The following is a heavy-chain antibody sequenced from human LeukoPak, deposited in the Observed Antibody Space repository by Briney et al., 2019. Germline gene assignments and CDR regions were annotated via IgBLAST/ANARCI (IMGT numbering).Heavy chain of an antibody. CDR2: ISYDGSNK. Sequence: PGGSLRLSCAASGFTFSSYAMHGVGQAPGKGLEWVEVISYDGSNKYYADSVKGHFTISRDNTTNTLYLQMNSFRDEDTAVYSCARASYYYDSIGYFFWGQGTLVTVSS. CDR1: GFTFSSYA. D-gene: IGHD3-22*01. V-gene: IGHV3-30*01. J-gene: IGHJ4*02. CDR3: ARASYYYDSIGYFF.